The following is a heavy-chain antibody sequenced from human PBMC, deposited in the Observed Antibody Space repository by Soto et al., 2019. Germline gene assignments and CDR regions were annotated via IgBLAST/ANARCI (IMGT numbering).Heavy chain of an antibody. V-gene: IGHV1-69*13. Sequence: GASVKVSCKASGYTFTSYGISWVRQAPGQGLEWMGGIIPIFGTANYAQKFQGRVTITADESTSTAYMELSSLRSEDTAVYYCARVEVRGVIPSRGGLDVWGQGTTVTVSS. CDR1: GYTFTSYG. CDR3: ARVEVRGVIPSRGGLDV. CDR2: IIPIFGTA. D-gene: IGHD3-10*01. J-gene: IGHJ6*02.